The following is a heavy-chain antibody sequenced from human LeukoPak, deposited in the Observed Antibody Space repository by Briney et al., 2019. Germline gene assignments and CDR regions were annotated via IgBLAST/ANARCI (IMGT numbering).Heavy chain of an antibody. D-gene: IGHD3-16*01. J-gene: IGHJ1*01. CDR1: GFTFSSYS. CDR3: ARDSTPFYGRRAEYFQH. Sequence: GGSLRLSCAASGFTFSSYSMNWVRQAPGKGLEWVSSISSSSSYIYYADSVKGRFTISRDNAKNSLYLQMNSLRAEDTAVYYCARDSTPFYGRRAEYFQHWGQGTLVTVSS. CDR2: ISSSSSYI. V-gene: IGHV3-21*01.